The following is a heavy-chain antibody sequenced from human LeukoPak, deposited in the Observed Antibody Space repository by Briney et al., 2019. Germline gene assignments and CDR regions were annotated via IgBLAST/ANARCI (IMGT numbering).Heavy chain of an antibody. Sequence: SETLSLTCTVSGGSISSSSYYWGWIRQPPGKGLEWIGPIYYSGSTYYNPSLKSRVTISVDTSKNQFSLKLSSVTAADTAVYYCVRGYSYGRHPHLFDYWGQGTLVTVSS. J-gene: IGHJ4*02. CDR1: GGSISSSSYY. V-gene: IGHV4-39*01. CDR2: IYYSGST. D-gene: IGHD5-18*01. CDR3: VRGYSYGRHPHLFDY.